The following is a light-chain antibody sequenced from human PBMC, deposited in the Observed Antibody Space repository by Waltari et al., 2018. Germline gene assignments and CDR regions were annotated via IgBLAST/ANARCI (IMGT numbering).Light chain of an antibody. CDR2: RAS. CDR1: QSINRW. CDR3: QQYSDDWT. V-gene: IGKV1-5*03. J-gene: IGKJ1*01. Sequence: DIQMTQSPSTLSASVGDTVSITCRASQSINRWLAWYQQKPGKAPNRLISRASTLESGVPSRFSGSESGAEFTLTISSLQPDDFATYYCQQYSDDWTFGQGTKVEIK.